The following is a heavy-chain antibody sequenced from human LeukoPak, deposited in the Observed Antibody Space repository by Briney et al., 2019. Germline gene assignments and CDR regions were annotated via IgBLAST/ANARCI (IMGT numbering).Heavy chain of an antibody. D-gene: IGHD3-10*01. J-gene: IGHJ5*02. CDR2: IVNSGGTT. CDR3: AGGYGSGSYSA. Sequence: PGGSLRLSCAASGFTFSKYYMSWIRQAPGKGLEWISYIVNSGGTTSYADPVQGRFTISSDDAKNSLYLQMNSLRAEDTAVYYCAGGYGSGSYSAWGQGIPVTVSS. CDR1: GFTFSKYY. V-gene: IGHV3-11*01.